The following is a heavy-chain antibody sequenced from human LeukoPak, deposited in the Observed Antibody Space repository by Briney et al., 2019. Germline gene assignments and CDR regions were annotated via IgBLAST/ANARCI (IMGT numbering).Heavy chain of an antibody. V-gene: IGHV3-21*01. CDR1: GFTFSSYS. J-gene: IGHJ3*02. CDR3: ARGGRFGERAAFDI. Sequence: PGGSLRLSCAASGFTFSSYSMNWVRQAPGKGLEWVSSISSSSSYIYYADSVKGRFSISRDNSKNTLYLQMNSLSSEDSAVYYCARGGRFGERAAFDIWGQGTMVTVSS. CDR2: ISSSSSYI. D-gene: IGHD3-10*01.